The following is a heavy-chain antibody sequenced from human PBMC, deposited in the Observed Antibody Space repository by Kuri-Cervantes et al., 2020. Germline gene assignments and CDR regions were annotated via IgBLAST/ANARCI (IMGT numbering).Heavy chain of an antibody. Sequence: GGSLRLSCAASRFIFSSYAMHWVRQAPGKGLEWVAVISYDGSNKYYADSVKGRFTISRDNSKNTLYLQMNSLRAEDTAVYYCARAGPGGYSYGTHLSDYWGQGTLVTVSS. V-gene: IGHV3-30-3*01. CDR1: RFIFSSYA. CDR3: ARAGPGGYSYGTHLSDY. D-gene: IGHD5-18*01. J-gene: IGHJ4*02. CDR2: ISYDGSNK.